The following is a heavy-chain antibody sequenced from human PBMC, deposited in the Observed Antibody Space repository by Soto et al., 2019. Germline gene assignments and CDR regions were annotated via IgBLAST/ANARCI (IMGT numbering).Heavy chain of an antibody. Sequence: ASVKVSCKASVYTFTSYGISWVRQAPGQGLEWMGWISAYNGNTNYAQKLQGRVTMTTDTSTSTAYMELGSLRSDDTAVYYCARDLPGTRSYYDILTGYSPLDAFDIWGQGTMVTVSS. CDR1: VYTFTSYG. J-gene: IGHJ3*02. CDR2: ISAYNGNT. V-gene: IGHV1-18*01. CDR3: ARDLPGTRSYYDILTGYSPLDAFDI. D-gene: IGHD3-9*01.